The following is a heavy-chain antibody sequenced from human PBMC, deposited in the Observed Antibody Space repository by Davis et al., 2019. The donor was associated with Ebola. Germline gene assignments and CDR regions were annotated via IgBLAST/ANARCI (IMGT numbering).Heavy chain of an antibody. V-gene: IGHV4-59*02. CDR3: ARAPLSDYYAMDV. J-gene: IGHJ6*02. Sequence: MPSETLSLTCTVSGASVTSYFWSWLRQPPGKALEWIGYIFHTGSTNYSPSLNSRVSISVDTFKNQFSLNLTSVTAADTAVYFCARAPLSDYYAMDVWGQGTTVAVSS. D-gene: IGHD6-19*01. CDR1: GASVTSYF. CDR2: IFHTGST.